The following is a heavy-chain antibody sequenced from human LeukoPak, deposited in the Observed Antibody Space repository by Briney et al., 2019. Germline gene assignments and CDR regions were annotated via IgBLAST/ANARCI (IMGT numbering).Heavy chain of an antibody. CDR1: GFTFDDYA. CDR3: AKGVATITSLNWYFDL. CDR2: ISWNSGSI. D-gene: IGHD5-12*01. J-gene: IGHJ2*01. Sequence: GRSLRLSCAASGFTFDDYAMHWARQAPGKGLEWVSGISWNSGSIGYADSVKGRFTISRDNAKNSLYLQMNSLRAEDMALYYCAKGVATITSLNWYFDLWGRGTLVTVSS. V-gene: IGHV3-9*03.